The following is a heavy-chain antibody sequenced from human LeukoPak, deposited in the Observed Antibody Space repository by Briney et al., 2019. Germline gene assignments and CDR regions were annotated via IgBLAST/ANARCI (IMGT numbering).Heavy chain of an antibody. CDR1: GYSISSGFY. J-gene: IGHJ5*02. CDR3: ARVDGSCSGGSCPSGNWFDP. CDR2: IFHSGST. Sequence: SGTLSLTCAVSGYSISSGFYWGWIRQPPGKGLEWIGSIFHSGSTYYNPSLKSRVTISVDTSKNQFSLKLNSVTAADTAVYYCARVDGSCSGGSCPSGNWFDPWGQGTLVTVSS. D-gene: IGHD2-15*01. V-gene: IGHV4-38-2*01.